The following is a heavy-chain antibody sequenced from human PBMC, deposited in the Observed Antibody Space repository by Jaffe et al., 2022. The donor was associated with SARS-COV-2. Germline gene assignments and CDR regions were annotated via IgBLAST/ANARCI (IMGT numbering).Heavy chain of an antibody. J-gene: IGHJ6*02. Sequence: QVQLVESGGGVVQPGRSLRLSCAASGFTFSSYAMHWVRQAPGKGLEWVAVISYDGSNKYYADSVKGRFTISRDNSKNTLYLQMNSLRAEDTAVYYCARKGAVRDYYYYYGMDVWGQGTTVTVSS. CDR2: ISYDGSNK. V-gene: IGHV3-30-3*01. CDR3: ARKGAVRDYYYYYGMDV. CDR1: GFTFSSYA.